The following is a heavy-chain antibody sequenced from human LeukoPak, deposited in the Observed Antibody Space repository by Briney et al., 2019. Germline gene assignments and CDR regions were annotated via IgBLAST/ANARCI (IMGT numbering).Heavy chain of an antibody. V-gene: IGHV3-30*04. CDR3: ARPDSSGPFYFDY. D-gene: IGHD3-22*01. CDR1: GFTFSSYA. J-gene: IGHJ4*02. CDR2: ISYDGGKK. Sequence: QTGGSLRLSCAASGFTFSSYAMHWVRQAPGKGLEWVAAISYDGGKKYYADSVKGRFTTSRDNSKNTLYLQVNSLRAEDTAVYYCARPDSSGPFYFDYWGQGTLVTVSS.